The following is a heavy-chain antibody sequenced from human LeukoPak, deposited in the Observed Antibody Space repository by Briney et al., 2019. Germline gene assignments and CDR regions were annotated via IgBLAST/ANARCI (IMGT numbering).Heavy chain of an antibody. CDR3: NYDFWSGNDY. Sequence: PGGSLRLSCAASGFTVSSNYMSWVRQAPGKGLEWVSVIYSGGSTYYADSVKGRFTISKDNSKNTLYLQMNSLRAEDTAVYYCNYDFWSGNDYWGQGTLVTVSS. J-gene: IGHJ4*02. D-gene: IGHD3-3*01. V-gene: IGHV3-53*01. CDR2: IYSGGST. CDR1: GFTVSSNY.